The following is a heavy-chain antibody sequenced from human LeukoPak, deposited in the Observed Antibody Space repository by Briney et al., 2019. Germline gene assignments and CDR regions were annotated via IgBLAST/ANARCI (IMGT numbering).Heavy chain of an antibody. D-gene: IGHD3-3*01. V-gene: IGHV1-2*06. J-gene: IGHJ5*02. CDR2: INSKSGGT. Sequence: ASVKVSCKASGYIFTDYYIHWVRQAPGQGLEWMGRINSKSGGTEDAQDFQGRVTMTRDTSINTAYMELSSLISDDTAVYYCARSRITIFGVVDNWFDPWGQGTLVTVSS. CDR3: ARSRITIFGVVDNWFDP. CDR1: GYIFTDYY.